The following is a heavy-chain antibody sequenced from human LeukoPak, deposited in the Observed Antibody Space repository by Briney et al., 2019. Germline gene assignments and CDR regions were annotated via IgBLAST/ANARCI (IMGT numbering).Heavy chain of an antibody. CDR3: ARHPLYDILTGSFDY. CDR1: GYSFTSYW. J-gene: IGHJ4*02. Sequence: LGESLKTSCKGSGYSFTSYWIGWVRQMPGKGLEWMGIIYPGDSDTRYSPSFQGQVTISADKSISTAYLQWSSLKASDTAMYYCARHPLYDILTGSFDYWGQGTLVTVSS. D-gene: IGHD3-9*01. V-gene: IGHV5-51*01. CDR2: IYPGDSDT.